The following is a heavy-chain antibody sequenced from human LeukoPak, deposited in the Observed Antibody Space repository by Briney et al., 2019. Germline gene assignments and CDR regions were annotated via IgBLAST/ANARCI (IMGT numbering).Heavy chain of an antibody. V-gene: IGHV3-11*01. CDR3: ARGSFGPGRPVY. J-gene: IGHJ4*02. CDR2: ISSDGSII. CDR1: GFTFSDYF. Sequence: PGGSLRLSCAASGFTFSDYFMSWIRQAPGKGLQWVSYISSDGSIIKHADSVKGRLTISRDNAKNSLYLQMKSLRAEDTAVYYCARGSFGPGRPVYWGQGTLVTVSS. D-gene: IGHD3/OR15-3a*01.